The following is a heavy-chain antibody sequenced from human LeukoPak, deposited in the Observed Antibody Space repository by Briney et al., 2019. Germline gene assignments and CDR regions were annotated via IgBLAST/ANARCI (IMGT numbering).Heavy chain of an antibody. V-gene: IGHV3-21*01. J-gene: IGHJ1*01. CDR1: GFSFNTYS. D-gene: IGHD3-22*01. Sequence: GGSLRPSCAASGFSFNTYSMNWVRQAPGKGLEWVSYISSGSTYIYYADSVKGRFTISRDNGKNSLYLQMNSLRAEDTAVYYCARKGYYASSGYLGYFQHWGQGTLVTVSS. CDR3: ARKGYYASSGYLGYFQH. CDR2: ISSGSTYI.